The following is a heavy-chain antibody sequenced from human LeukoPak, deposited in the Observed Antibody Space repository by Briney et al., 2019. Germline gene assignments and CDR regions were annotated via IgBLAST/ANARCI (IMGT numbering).Heavy chain of an antibody. Sequence: PSQTLSLTCTVSGGSLSSVGYSWSWIRQHPGKGLEWIGYIYYSGSTYYNPSLKSRVTISVDTSKNQFSLKLSSVTAADTDVYYCARDGGYSSSWYLGYWGQGTLVTVSS. D-gene: IGHD6-13*01. CDR3: ARDGGYSSSWYLGY. V-gene: IGHV4-31*03. CDR1: GGSLSSVGYS. J-gene: IGHJ4*02. CDR2: IYYSGST.